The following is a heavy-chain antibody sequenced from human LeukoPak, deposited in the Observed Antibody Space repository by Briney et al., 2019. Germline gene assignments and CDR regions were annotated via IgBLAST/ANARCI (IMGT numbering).Heavy chain of an antibody. CDR1: GFTFSSSA. CDR3: TRSTVKAIDYFDY. Sequence: GGSLRLSCAASGFTFSSSAMHWVRQASGKGLEWVGRIRSKANSYATAYAASVKGRFTISRDDSKNTAYLQMNSLKTEDTAVYYCTRSTVKAIDYFDYWGQGTLVTVSS. V-gene: IGHV3-73*01. J-gene: IGHJ4*02. CDR2: IRSKANSYAT. D-gene: IGHD4-17*01.